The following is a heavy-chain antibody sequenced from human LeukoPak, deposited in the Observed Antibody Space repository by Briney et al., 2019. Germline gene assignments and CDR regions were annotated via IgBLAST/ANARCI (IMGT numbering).Heavy chain of an antibody. Sequence: ASVKVSCKASRYTFTGYFMHWVRQAPGQGLEWMGRINPDSGGTNYAQKFQGRVTMTRDTSISTAYMELSRLRSDDTAVYYCARGNYDFWSGYHIDYWGQGTLVTVSS. D-gene: IGHD3-3*01. CDR1: RYTFTGYF. V-gene: IGHV1-2*06. CDR3: ARGNYDFWSGYHIDY. CDR2: INPDSGGT. J-gene: IGHJ4*02.